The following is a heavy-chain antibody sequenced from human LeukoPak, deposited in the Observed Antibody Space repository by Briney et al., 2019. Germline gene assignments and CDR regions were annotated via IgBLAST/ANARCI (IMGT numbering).Heavy chain of an antibody. CDR2: ISYDGSNK. CDR1: GFTFSSYA. CDR3: ARDLRPMRGVIIGSYYFDY. Sequence: PGGSLRLSCAASGFTFSSYAMHWVRQAPGKGLEWVAVISYDGSNKYYADSVKGRFTISRDNSKNTLYLQMNSLRAEDTAVYYCARDLRPMRGVIIGSYYFDYWGQGTLVTVSS. V-gene: IGHV3-30-3*01. J-gene: IGHJ4*02. D-gene: IGHD3-10*01.